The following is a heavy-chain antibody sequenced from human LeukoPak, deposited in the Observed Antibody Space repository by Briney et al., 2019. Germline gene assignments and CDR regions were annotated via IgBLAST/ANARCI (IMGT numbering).Heavy chain of an antibody. CDR2: IHPDGSDT. D-gene: IGHD4-17*01. CDR1: GYSFTSYW. J-gene: IGHJ6*02. V-gene: IGHV5-51*01. CDR3: ARQYGEAPYYYHGMDV. Sequence: GESLKISCKGSGYSFTSYWIGWVRQMPGKGLEWMGIIHPDGSDTRYSPAFHGQVTISADRSIRTAYLQWSSLKASDTAMYYCARQYGEAPYYYHGMDVWGQGTTVIVSS.